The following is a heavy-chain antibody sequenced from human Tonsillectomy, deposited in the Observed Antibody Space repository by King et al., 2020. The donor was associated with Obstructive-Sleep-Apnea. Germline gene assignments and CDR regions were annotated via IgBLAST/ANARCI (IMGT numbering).Heavy chain of an antibody. CDR2: INSDGSA. Sequence: VQLVESGGGLVQPGGSLRLSCAASGFTFSNYWIHWVRQAPGEGLVWVSRINSDGSASYADSVKGRLSISRDNAKNTVYLQMNRLRPEDTAVYYCARERAGYFDYWSQGTLVTVSS. CDR3: ARERAGYFDY. J-gene: IGHJ4*02. CDR1: GFTFSNYW. V-gene: IGHV3-74*01.